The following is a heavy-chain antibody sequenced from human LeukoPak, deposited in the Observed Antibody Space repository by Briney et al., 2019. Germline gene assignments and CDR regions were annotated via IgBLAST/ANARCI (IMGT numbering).Heavy chain of an antibody. J-gene: IGHJ5*02. D-gene: IGHD3-10*01. CDR3: ARDAYGSGTSNWFDP. Sequence: SETLSLTCTVSGGSISSYYWSWIRQPPGKGLEWIGYIYYSGSTNYNPSLKSRVTISVDTSKNQFSLKLSSVTAADTAVYYCARDAYGSGTSNWFDPWGQGTLVTVSS. CDR2: IYYSGST. V-gene: IGHV4-59*12. CDR1: GGSISSYY.